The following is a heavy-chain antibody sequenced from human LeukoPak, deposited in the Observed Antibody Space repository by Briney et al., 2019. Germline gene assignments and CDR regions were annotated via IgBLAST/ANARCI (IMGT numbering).Heavy chain of an antibody. CDR3: ATQTSVLMVYAIL. CDR2: IYYSGST. D-gene: IGHD2-8*01. Sequence: QESGPGLVKPSETLSLTCIVSGGSISSGTYYWGWIRQPPGKGLEWIGSIYYSGSTYYNPSLKSRVTISVDTSKNQFSLKLSSVTAADTAVYYCATQTSVLMVYAILWGRGTLVTVSS. V-gene: IGHV4-39*01. CDR1: GGSISSGTYY. J-gene: IGHJ4*02.